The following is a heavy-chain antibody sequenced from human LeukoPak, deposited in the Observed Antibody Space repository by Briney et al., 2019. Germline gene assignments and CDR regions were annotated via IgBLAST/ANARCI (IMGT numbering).Heavy chain of an antibody. V-gene: IGHV6-1*01. Sequence: SQTLSLTCTISGDSVSSNSAAWNWIRQSPSRGLECLGRTYYRSEWYNDYAVSVKSRMTINADTSKNQFSLQLNSVTPEDTAVYYCAREERYYYYGMDVWGQGTTVTVSS. J-gene: IGHJ6*02. CDR3: AREERYYYYGMDV. CDR2: TYYRSEWYN. CDR1: GDSVSSNSAA.